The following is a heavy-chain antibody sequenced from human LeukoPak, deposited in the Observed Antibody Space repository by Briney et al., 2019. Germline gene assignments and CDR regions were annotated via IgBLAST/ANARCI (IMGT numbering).Heavy chain of an antibody. D-gene: IGHD3-22*01. V-gene: IGHV3-7*03. CDR2: IKQDGDEK. J-gene: IGHJ5*01. CDR1: GFPFSNYW. CDR3: ARKRYYYENVKVWIDS. Sequence: GGSLRLSCTASGFPFSNYWMSWVRQAPGKGLEWVANIKQDGDEKDYVDSVKGRFTISRDNAENSLYLQMNSLRAGDTAVYYCARKRYYYENVKVWIDSWGQGILVTVSS.